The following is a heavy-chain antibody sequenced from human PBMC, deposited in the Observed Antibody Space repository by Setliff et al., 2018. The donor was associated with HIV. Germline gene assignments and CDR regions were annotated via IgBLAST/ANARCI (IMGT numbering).Heavy chain of an antibody. CDR2: INHSGKT. J-gene: IGHJ3*02. Sequence: SETLSLTCAVYGGSFTNYFWSWIRQSPGKGLEWIGEINHSGKTKYNPSLKSRVTMSVDTSKNQFSLKLKSVTAADTAVYYCAREDTTGYYSLSAFDIWGQGTLVTVSS. D-gene: IGHD3-22*01. CDR3: AREDTTGYYSLSAFDI. V-gene: IGHV4-34*01. CDR1: GGSFTNYF.